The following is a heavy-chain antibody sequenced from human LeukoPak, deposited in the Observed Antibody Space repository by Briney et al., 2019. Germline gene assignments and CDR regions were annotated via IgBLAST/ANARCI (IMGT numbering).Heavy chain of an antibody. J-gene: IGHJ4*02. CDR1: GFIFSSYS. D-gene: IGHD3-22*01. CDR3: ARFGYDSE. Sequence: PGGSLRLSCAASGFIFSSYSMNWVRQAPGKGLEWVSSISSSRVSAISSGNTYIYYADSVKGRFTISRDNAKNSLYLQMNSLRAEDTAVYYCARFGYDSEWGQGTLVTVSS. V-gene: IGHV3-21*01. CDR2: ISSSRVSAISSGNTYI.